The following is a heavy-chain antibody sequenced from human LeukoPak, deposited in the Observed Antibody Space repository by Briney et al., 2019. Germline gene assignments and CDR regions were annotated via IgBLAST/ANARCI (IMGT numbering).Heavy chain of an antibody. CDR2: IYYSGIT. V-gene: IGHV4-59*11. Sequence: SETLSLTCTVPGGSISSHYWSWIRQPPGKGLEWIGYIYYSGITNYNPSLKSRVTISVDTSNNQFSLKLRSVTTADTAVYYCARVRGNWLDPWGQGTLVTVSS. CDR3: ARVRGNWLDP. J-gene: IGHJ5*02. CDR1: GGSISSHY.